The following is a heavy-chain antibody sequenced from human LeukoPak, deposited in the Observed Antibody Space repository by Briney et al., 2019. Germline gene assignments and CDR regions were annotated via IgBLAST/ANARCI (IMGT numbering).Heavy chain of an antibody. CDR2: ISWNSGSI. J-gene: IGHJ4*02. CDR3: AKDRGNGWVY. CDR1: GFTFDDYA. V-gene: IGHV3-9*01. Sequence: GGSLRLSCAASGFTFDDYAMHWVRQAPGKGLEWVSGISWNSGSIGYADSVKGRFTISRDNAKNSLYLQMNSLRAEDTAVYYCAKDRGNGWVYWGQGTLVTVSS. D-gene: IGHD5-24*01.